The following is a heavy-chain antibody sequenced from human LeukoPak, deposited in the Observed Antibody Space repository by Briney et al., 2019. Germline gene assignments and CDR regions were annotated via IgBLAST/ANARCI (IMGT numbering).Heavy chain of an antibody. CDR3: ASPVEGDIVVVPAASGAFDI. CDR1: GATFSRYA. CDR2: FIPIFGTA. Sequence: SVKVSCKASGATFSRYAISWVRQAPGQGLEWMGGFIPIFGTANYAQKFQGRVTITADESTSTAYMELSSLRSEDTAVYYCASPVEGDIVVVPAASGAFDIWGQGTMVTVSS. J-gene: IGHJ3*02. D-gene: IGHD2-2*01. V-gene: IGHV1-69*13.